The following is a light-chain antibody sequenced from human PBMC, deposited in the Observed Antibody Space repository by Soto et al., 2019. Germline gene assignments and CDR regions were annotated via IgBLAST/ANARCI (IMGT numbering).Light chain of an antibody. J-gene: IGKJ1*01. CDR1: QSVSSY. CDR3: QQRSTWPPT. Sequence: EIVLTQSPATLSLSPGERATLSCRASQSVSSYLAWYQQKPGQAPRLLINDASTRATGIPARFSGSGSGTDFTLTITSLEPEDFAVYYCQQRSTWPPTFGQGTKVEIK. V-gene: IGKV3-11*01. CDR2: DAS.